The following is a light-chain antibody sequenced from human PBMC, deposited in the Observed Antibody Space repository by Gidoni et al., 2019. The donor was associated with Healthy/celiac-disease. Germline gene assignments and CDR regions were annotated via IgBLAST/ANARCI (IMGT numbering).Light chain of an antibody. Sequence: DLQMTQSPSSLSASVGDRVTITCRASQSISSYLNWYQQKPGKAPKLLIYAASSLQSGVPSRFSGSGSGTDFTLTISSLQPEDFATYYCQQSYSTPFTFGPXTKVEIK. CDR1: QSISSY. CDR3: QQSYSTPFT. V-gene: IGKV1-39*01. CDR2: AAS. J-gene: IGKJ3*01.